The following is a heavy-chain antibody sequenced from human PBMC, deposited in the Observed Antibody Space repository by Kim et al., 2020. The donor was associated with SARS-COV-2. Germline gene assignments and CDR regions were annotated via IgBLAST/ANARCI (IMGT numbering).Heavy chain of an antibody. CDR3: ARDFYLSSGWIYYYYGMDV. D-gene: IGHD6-19*01. J-gene: IGHJ6*02. V-gene: IGHV3-30*03. CDR2: ISYDGSNK. Sequence: GGSLRLSCAASGFTFSNYGIHWVRQAPGKGLEWVAVISYDGSNKYYVDSVKGRFTISRDNSKSTLYLQMNSLRAEDTAMYYCARDFYLSSGWIYYYYGMDVWGQGTTVTVSS. CDR1: GFTFSNYG.